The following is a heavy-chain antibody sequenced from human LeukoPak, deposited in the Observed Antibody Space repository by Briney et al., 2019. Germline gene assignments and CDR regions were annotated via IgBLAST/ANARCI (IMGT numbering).Heavy chain of an antibody. J-gene: IGHJ4*02. Sequence: SETLSLTCTVSGGSISSYYWSWIRQPPGKGLEWIGYIYYSGSTNYNPSLKSRVTISVDTSKNQFSLKLSSATAADTAVYYCARDSMSYSSSWNGLFDYWGQGTLVTVSS. D-gene: IGHD6-13*01. CDR2: IYYSGST. CDR3: ARDSMSYSSSWNGLFDY. V-gene: IGHV4-59*01. CDR1: GGSISSYY.